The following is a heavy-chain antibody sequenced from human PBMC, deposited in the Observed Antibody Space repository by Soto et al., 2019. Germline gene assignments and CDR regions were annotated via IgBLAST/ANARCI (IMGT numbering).Heavy chain of an antibody. CDR3: ARLNTAMVGYYYYGMDV. V-gene: IGHV1-69*13. CDR2: IIPIFGTA. J-gene: IGHJ6*02. CDR1: GGTFSSYA. D-gene: IGHD5-18*01. Sequence: SVKVSCKASGGTFSSYAISWVRQAPGEGLEWMGGIIPIFGTANYAQKFQGRVTITADESTSTAYMELSSLRSEDTAVYYCARLNTAMVGYYYYGMDVSGQGTTVTV.